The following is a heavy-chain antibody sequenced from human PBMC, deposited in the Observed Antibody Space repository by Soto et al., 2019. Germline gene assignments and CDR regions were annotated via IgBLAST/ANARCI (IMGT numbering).Heavy chain of an antibody. V-gene: IGHV3-23*01. CDR2: ISGSGGRT. J-gene: IGHJ6*02. D-gene: IGHD3-22*01. CDR3: AKDGKREYYYDSVGFYGMDV. CDR1: GFTFNNYA. Sequence: PGGSLRLSCAASGFTFNNYAVNWVRQAPGKGLEWVSVISGSGGRTYYADSVKGRFTISRDNSKNTLYLQMNSLRAEDTAVYYCAKDGKREYYYDSVGFYGMDVWGQGTTVTVSS.